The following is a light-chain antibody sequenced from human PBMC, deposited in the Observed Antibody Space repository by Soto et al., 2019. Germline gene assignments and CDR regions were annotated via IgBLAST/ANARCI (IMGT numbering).Light chain of an antibody. J-gene: IGLJ1*01. CDR1: SRDVGAYDY. Sequence: QSALTQPASVSGSPGQSITISCTGTSRDVGAYDYVSWYLQHPDKAPQLLIYDVIKRPSGVPDRFSGSKSGNTASLTISGLQAEDEADYYCCSYAGSYTHVFGTGTKVTVL. CDR3: CSYAGSYTHV. V-gene: IGLV2-11*01. CDR2: DVI.